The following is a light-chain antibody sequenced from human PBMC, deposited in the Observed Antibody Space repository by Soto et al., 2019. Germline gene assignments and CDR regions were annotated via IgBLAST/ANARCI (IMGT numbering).Light chain of an antibody. J-gene: IGLJ1*01. CDR3: QSYDSSLSGYV. V-gene: IGLV1-40*01. CDR2: GNI. CDR1: NSNIGAGYD. Sequence: SVLTQPPSVSGAPGQRVTISCTGSNSNIGAGYDVHWYQQLPGTAPKLLIYGNINRPSGVPDRFSGSKSGTSASLAITGLQAEDEADYYCQSYDSSLSGYVFGTGTKVTVL.